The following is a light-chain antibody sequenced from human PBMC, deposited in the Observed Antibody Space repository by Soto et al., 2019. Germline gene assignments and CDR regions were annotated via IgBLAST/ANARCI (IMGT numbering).Light chain of an antibody. J-gene: IGLJ1*01. CDR1: SSDVGGYNY. Sequence: QSALTQPRSVSGSPGQSVTISCTGTSSDVGGYNYVSWYQQHPGKAPKLMIYTVTKRPSGVPDRFSGSKPDNTASLTISGLQADDEADYYCCSYAGSASHVFGTGTKVTDL. CDR3: CSYAGSASHV. CDR2: TVT. V-gene: IGLV2-11*01.